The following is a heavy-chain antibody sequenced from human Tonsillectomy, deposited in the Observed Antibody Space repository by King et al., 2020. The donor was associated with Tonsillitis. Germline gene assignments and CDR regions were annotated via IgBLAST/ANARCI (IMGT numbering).Heavy chain of an antibody. CDR3: ARGDCDGGTCYSIFFDC. Sequence: QLVQSGGGLVQPGGSLRLSCAASGFTFSSYWMSWVRQAPGKGLEWMANIKQDGSATYYVDSVKGRFTVSRDNTQNSLYLQMNSLRAEDTAVYYCARGDCDGGTCYSIFFDCWGQGTLVTVSS. J-gene: IGHJ4*02. CDR2: IKQDGSAT. CDR1: GFTFSSYW. D-gene: IGHD2-15*01. V-gene: IGHV3-7*04.